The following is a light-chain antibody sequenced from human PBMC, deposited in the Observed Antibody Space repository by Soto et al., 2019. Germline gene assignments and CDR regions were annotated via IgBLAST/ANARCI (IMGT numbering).Light chain of an antibody. CDR1: SGDVGGYNY. CDR3: RSYEGNSVVV. V-gene: IGLV2-8*01. Sequence: QSALTQPPSVSGSPGQSVTISCSGTSGDVGGYNYVSWYQQHPGTPPKLVIYDVSERPSAVADRFSGSKSGNAAPLTVARRQADDEADYCCRSYEGNSVVVFGGGTKLTVL. CDR2: DVS. J-gene: IGLJ2*01.